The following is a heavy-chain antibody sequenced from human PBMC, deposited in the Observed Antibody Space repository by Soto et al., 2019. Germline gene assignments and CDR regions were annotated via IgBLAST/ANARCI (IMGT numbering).Heavy chain of an antibody. CDR1: GFTFSSFG. J-gene: IGHJ4*02. V-gene: IGHV3-30*18. CDR3: AKDTSPGVSASSSDY. Sequence: QVQLVESGGGVVQPGRSLRLSCAASGFTFSSFGMHWVRQAPGKGLEWVALISYDGSDEYYRDSVKGRFTISRDNSKNTLFLQANSLRPEDTAVYYCAKDTSPGVSASSSDYWGQGALVTVSS. D-gene: IGHD2-2*01. CDR2: ISYDGSDE.